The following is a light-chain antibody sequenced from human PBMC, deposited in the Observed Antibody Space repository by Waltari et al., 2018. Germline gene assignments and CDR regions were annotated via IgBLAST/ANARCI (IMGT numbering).Light chain of an antibody. CDR2: EVT. CDR1: SSDVGGYNY. CDR3: SSYGGSNNFV. J-gene: IGLJ1*01. V-gene: IGLV2-8*01. Sequence: QSALTQPPSASGSPGQSVTISCTGTSSDVGGYNYVSWYQQHPGKAPKLMLYEVTKRPSGVPDRFFGSKSGNTASLTVSGLQAEDEADYYCSSYGGSNNFVFGTGTKVTVL.